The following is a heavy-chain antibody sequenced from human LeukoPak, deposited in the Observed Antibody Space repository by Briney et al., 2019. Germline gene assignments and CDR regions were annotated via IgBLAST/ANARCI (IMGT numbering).Heavy chain of an antibody. CDR2: ISSSGSTI. CDR3: ARDRGIAAADPAENDAFDI. J-gene: IGHJ3*02. Sequence: GGSLSPSLAPPELTFRSYAMNGVGQAPGKGLGWVSYISSSGSTIYYADSVKGRFTISRDNAKNSLYLQMNSLRAEDTAVYYCARDRGIAAADPAENDAFDIWGQGTMVTVSS. D-gene: IGHD6-13*01. CDR1: ELTFRSYA. V-gene: IGHV3-48*01.